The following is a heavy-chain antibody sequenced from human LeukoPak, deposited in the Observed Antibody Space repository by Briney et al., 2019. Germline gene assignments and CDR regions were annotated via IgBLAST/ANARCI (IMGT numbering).Heavy chain of an antibody. CDR1: GGSISSSNW. CDR2: IYHSGST. V-gene: IGHV4-4*02. D-gene: IGHD6-13*01. J-gene: IGHJ4*02. CDR3: ARDKDSSSWLYYLDY. Sequence: SGTLSLTCAVSGGSISSSNWWSWVRQPPGKGLEWIGEIYHSGSTNYNPSLKSRVTISVDKSKNQFSLKLSSVTAADTAVYYCARDKDSSSWLYYLDYWGQGTLVTVSS.